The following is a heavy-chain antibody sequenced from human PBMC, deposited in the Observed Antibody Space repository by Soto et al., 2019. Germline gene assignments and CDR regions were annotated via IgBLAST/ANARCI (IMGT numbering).Heavy chain of an antibody. CDR3: ARDIVVPDAPRGYYGMDV. V-gene: IGHV3-74*01. CDR1: GFTFSSYG. Sequence: XGCLRISCAASGFTFSSYGMHWVRQAPGKGLVWVSRINSDGSSTSYADSVKGRFTISRDNAKNTLYLQMNSLRAEDTAVYYCARDIVVPDAPRGYYGMDVWGQGTTVTVSS. D-gene: IGHD2-2*01. CDR2: INSDGSST. J-gene: IGHJ6*02.